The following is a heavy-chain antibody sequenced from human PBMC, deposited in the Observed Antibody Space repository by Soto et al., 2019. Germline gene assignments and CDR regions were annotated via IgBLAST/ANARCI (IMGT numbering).Heavy chain of an antibody. CDR1: GGTFSSYA. D-gene: IGHD6-6*01. CDR2: IIPIFGTA. V-gene: IGHV1-69*13. CDR3: ARARSSSSVHYYGMDV. J-gene: IGHJ6*02. Sequence: ASVKVSCKASGGTFSSYAISWVRQAPGQGLEWMGGIIPIFGTANYAQKFQGRVTITADESTSTAYMELSSLRSEDTAVYYCARARSSSSVHYYGMDVWGQGTTVTV.